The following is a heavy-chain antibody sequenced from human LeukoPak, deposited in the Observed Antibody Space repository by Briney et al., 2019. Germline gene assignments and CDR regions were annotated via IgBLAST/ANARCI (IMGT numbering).Heavy chain of an antibody. J-gene: IGHJ1*01. CDR3: AKALPAAAECFQH. CDR2: ISGGGGST. CDR1: EFTFSNYA. V-gene: IGHV3-23*01. D-gene: IGHD2-2*01. Sequence: GGSLRLSCAASEFTFSNYAMNWVRQAPGKGLEWVSGISGGGGSTYYADSVKGRFTISRDNSKNTLYLQMDSLRAEDTAVYYCAKALPAAAECFQHWGQGTLVTVSS.